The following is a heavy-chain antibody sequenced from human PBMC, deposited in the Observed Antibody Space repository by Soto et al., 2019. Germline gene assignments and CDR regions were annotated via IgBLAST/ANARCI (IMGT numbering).Heavy chain of an antibody. V-gene: IGHV5-10-1*01. J-gene: IGHJ6*02. CDR3: ARHSTAAGTVYGMGV. Sequence: EVQLVQSGAEVKKPGESLRISCKGSGYSFISYWISWVRQMPGKGLEWMGRIDPSGSSTNYSPSFEGHVTISADESISTAYLQWSSLKASDTAMYYCARHSTAAGTVYGMGVWGQGTTVTVSS. D-gene: IGHD6-13*01. CDR1: GYSFISYW. CDR2: IDPSGSST.